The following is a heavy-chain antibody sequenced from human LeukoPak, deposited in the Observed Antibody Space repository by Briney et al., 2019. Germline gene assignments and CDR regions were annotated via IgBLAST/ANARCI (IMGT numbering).Heavy chain of an antibody. CDR1: GYTFTGYY. Sequence: ASVKVSCKASGYTFTGYYMHWVRQAPGQGLEWMGWINPNSGGTSYAQKFQGRVTMTRDTSISTAYMELSSLRSDDTAVYYCAREVFGRGFGYLGQGTLVTVSS. V-gene: IGHV1-2*02. D-gene: IGHD3-3*01. CDR2: INPNSGGT. J-gene: IGHJ4*02. CDR3: AREVFGRGFGY.